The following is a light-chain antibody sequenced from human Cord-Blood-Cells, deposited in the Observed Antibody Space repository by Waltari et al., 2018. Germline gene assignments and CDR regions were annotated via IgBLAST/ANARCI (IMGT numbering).Light chain of an antibody. J-gene: IGKJ2*01. V-gene: IGKV1-39*01. Sequence: DIQMTQSPSSLSASVGDRVTITCRASQSISSYLNWYQQKPGKAPKLLIYAASSFQSGVPSRFRGSGSGTDFTLTISSLQPEDFATYYCQQSYSTPHTFGQGTKLEIK. CDR1: QSISSY. CDR3: QQSYSTPHT. CDR2: AAS.